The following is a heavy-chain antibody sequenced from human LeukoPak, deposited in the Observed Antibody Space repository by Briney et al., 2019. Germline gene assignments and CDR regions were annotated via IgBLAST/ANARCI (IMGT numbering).Heavy chain of an antibody. CDR2: ISAYNGNT. J-gene: IGHJ4*02. CDR1: AYTFTSYG. Sequence: ASVLVSCKASAYTFTSYGISWVRQPPGQGLEWMGWISAYNGNTSYAQKRQGRLTMTTDTSTSTAYMELRSLRSDDTAVYYCARVRAYSSGWYGGDYWGQGTLVTVSS. CDR3: ARVRAYSSGWYGGDY. D-gene: IGHD6-19*01. V-gene: IGHV1-18*01.